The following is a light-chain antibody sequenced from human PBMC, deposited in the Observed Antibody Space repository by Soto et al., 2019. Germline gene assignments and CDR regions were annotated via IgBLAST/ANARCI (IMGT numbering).Light chain of an antibody. CDR2: EVG. J-gene: IGLJ2*01. CDR3: SSYASFSTVV. Sequence: QSALTQPASVSGSPGQSITISCTGTNSDIGGYDYVSWFQQNPGKAPKLIIYEVGNRPPGVCNRFSGSKSGNTASLTVSGLQAEDEADYYCSSYASFSTVVFGGGTKLTVL. CDR1: NSDIGGYDY. V-gene: IGLV2-14*01.